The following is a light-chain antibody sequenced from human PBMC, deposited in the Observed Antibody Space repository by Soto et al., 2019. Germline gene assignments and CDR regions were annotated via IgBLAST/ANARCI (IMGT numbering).Light chain of an antibody. CDR1: SSDVGDYNY. V-gene: IGLV2-14*01. J-gene: IGLJ2*01. CDR3: SSYSSSHSYVI. CDR2: EVT. Sequence: QSALTQPASVSGSPGQSITISCTGTSSDVGDYNYVSWYQQHPGKAPKLVIYEVTNRPSGVSSRFSGSKAGNTASLTISGLQAEDEADYYCSSYSSSHSYVIFGGGTKVTVL.